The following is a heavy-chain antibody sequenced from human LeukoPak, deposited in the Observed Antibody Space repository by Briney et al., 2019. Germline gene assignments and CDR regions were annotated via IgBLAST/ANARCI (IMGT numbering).Heavy chain of an antibody. J-gene: IGHJ4*02. CDR2: ISGSGGST. D-gene: IGHD6-13*01. CDR1: GFTFSSYA. Sequence: GGSLRLSCAASGFTFSSYAMSWVRQAPGKGPEWVSGISGSGGSTYYADSVKGRFTISRDNSKNTLFLQMNSLRAEDTAVYYCAKDRAYSSSWYDYWGQGTLVTVSS. V-gene: IGHV3-23*01. CDR3: AKDRAYSSSWYDY.